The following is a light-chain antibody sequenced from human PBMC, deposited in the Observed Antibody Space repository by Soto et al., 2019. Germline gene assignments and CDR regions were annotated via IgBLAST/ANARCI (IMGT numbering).Light chain of an antibody. CDR3: QQCLRIPLT. J-gene: IGKJ4*01. Sequence: DIQMTQSPSYLSESVGYRVTITCRASQIISPCLNWYQQKPGKAPKLLIYASSTLQSGVPSTFSGSGSGTDFTLTISSVQPEDFATYFCQQCLRIPLTFGGGTKVEIK. V-gene: IGKV1-39*01. CDR1: QIISPC. CDR2: ASS.